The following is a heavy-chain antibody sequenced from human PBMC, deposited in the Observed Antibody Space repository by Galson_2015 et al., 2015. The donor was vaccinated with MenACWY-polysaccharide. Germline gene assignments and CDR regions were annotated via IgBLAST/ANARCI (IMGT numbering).Heavy chain of an antibody. Sequence: SLRLSCAASGFTFRTYVMHWVRHVPGKGLEWVAVTSSNGRNIYYSDSVKGRFTIFRDNSKNTLYLQMNSLRAEDTALYYCARDDCSDSNCYPYFDYWGQGTLVTVSS. J-gene: IGHJ4*02. CDR2: TSSNGRNI. CDR3: ARDDCSDSNCYPYFDY. V-gene: IGHV3-30-3*01. D-gene: IGHD2-15*01. CDR1: GFTFRTYV.